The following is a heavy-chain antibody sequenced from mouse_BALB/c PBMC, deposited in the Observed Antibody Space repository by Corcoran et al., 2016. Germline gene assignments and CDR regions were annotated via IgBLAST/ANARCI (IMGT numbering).Heavy chain of an antibody. J-gene: IGHJ4*01. CDR3: AREDYGNCPMDY. CDR1: GYTFTSYD. D-gene: IGHD2-1*01. CDR2: IFPGDGST. V-gene: IGHV1-85*01. Sequence: QVQLQQSGAELVKPGASVKLSCKASGYTFTSYDINWVRQRPEQGIEWIGGIFPGDGSTKYNEKFKGKATLTTDKSSSTAYMQLSRLTSEDSAVYFCAREDYGNCPMDYWGQGTSVTVSS.